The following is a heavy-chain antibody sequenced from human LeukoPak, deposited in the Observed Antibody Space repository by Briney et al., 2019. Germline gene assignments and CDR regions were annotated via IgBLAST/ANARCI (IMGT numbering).Heavy chain of an antibody. V-gene: IGHV3-33*01. CDR1: GFTFSSYG. CDR2: IWDDGSNK. CDR3: ARDTYCTSTSCYLFEY. D-gene: IGHD2-2*01. J-gene: IGHJ4*02. Sequence: PGGSLRLSCAASGFTFSSYGMHWVRQAPGKRLEWVAVIWDDGSNKYYVDSVKGRFTISRDNSKNMVYLQMNNLRAEDTAVYYCARDTYCTSTSCYLFEYWGQGTLVTVSS.